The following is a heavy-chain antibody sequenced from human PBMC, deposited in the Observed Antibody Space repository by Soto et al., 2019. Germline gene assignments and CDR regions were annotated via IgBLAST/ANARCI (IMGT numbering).Heavy chain of an antibody. V-gene: IGHV4-4*02. CDR2: IDHNGIT. Sequence: SETLSLTCAVSGGSINSSKWWTWVRQVPGKGLEWIGKIDHNGITNYNPSVKSRVTISQDNSKSQLALQLTSVTAADTAVYYCARLNRDYYYYGMDVWGQGTTVTVS. J-gene: IGHJ6*02. CDR1: GGSINSSKW. CDR3: ARLNRDYYYYGMDV.